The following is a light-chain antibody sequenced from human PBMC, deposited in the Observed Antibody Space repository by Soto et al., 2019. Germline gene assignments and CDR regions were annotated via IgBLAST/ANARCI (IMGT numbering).Light chain of an antibody. CDR2: SNN. CDR1: SSNIGSNT. J-gene: IGLJ2*01. Sequence: QSVLTQPPSASGTPGQRVTISCSGSSSNIGSNTVHWYQQLPGTAPKLLIYSNNQRPSGVPDRFSGSKSGTSASLAISGLQSEDEADYYCAAWDDSLNGPVFGGGTKLTAL. V-gene: IGLV1-44*01. CDR3: AAWDDSLNGPV.